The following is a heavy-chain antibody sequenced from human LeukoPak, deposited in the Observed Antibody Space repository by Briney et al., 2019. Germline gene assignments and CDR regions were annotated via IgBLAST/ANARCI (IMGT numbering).Heavy chain of an antibody. D-gene: IGHD6-19*01. CDR1: GFTFSSYA. V-gene: IGHV3-23*01. CDR2: ISGGGGGT. J-gene: IGHJ6*02. CDR3: AKDHIRAVAGTFRENYYYYYGMDV. Sequence: PGGSLRLSCAASGFTFSSYAMSWVRQAPGKGLEWVSAISGGGGGTYYADSVKGRFTISRDNSKNTLYLQMNSLRAEDTAVYYCAKDHIRAVAGTFRENYYYYYGMDVWGRGTTVTVSS.